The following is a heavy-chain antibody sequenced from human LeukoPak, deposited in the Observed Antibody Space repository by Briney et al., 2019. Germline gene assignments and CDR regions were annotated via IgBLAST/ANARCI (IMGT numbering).Heavy chain of an antibody. V-gene: IGHV3-66*01. D-gene: IGHD4-17*01. CDR1: GITVSTNY. CDR3: ARDDFRTTVTVRWFDP. Sequence: QPGGSLRLSCAASGITVSTNYMSWVRQAPGKGLEWVSVIYSGGDTYYADSVKGRFTISRDNSKNTLYLQMNSLRVKDTAVYYCARDDFRTTVTVRWFDPWGQGTLVTVSS. CDR2: IYSGGDT. J-gene: IGHJ5*02.